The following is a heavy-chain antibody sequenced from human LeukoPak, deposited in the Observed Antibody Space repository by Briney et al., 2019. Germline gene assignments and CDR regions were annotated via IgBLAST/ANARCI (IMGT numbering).Heavy chain of an antibody. Sequence: PGGSLRLSCAASGFTFSSYWMTWVRQAPGKGLEWVANIKQDGSEKYYVDSVKGRFTISRDNAKNSVYLQMNSLRAEDTAVYYCARDFGPGDYFDYWGQGTLVTVSS. CDR3: ARDFGPGDYFDY. CDR1: GFTFSSYW. J-gene: IGHJ4*02. V-gene: IGHV3-7*01. D-gene: IGHD3-10*01. CDR2: IKQDGSEK.